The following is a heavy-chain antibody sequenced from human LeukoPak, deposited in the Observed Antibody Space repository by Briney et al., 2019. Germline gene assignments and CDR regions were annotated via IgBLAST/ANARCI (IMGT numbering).Heavy chain of an antibody. CDR1: GFTFSNYG. V-gene: IGHV3-30*18. CDR2: ISYAGNNK. Sequence: TGGSLRLSCAASGFTFSNYGMHWVRQAPGKGLEWVAFISYAGNNKFYADSVKGRFTISRDSSKNTLSLQMNSLRAEDTAVYYCANGRATGTTPEFEFWGQGTLVTVSS. D-gene: IGHD1-7*01. CDR3: ANGRATGTTPEFEF. J-gene: IGHJ4*02.